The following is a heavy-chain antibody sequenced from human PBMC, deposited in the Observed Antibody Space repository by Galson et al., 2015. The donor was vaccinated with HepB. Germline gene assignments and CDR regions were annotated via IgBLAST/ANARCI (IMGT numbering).Heavy chain of an antibody. Sequence: TLSLTCTVSGGSISSSSYYWGWIRQPPGKGLEWIGSIYYSGSTYYNPSLKSRVTISVDTSKNQFSLKLSSVTAADTAVYYCARVVVVPAVIGGNWFDPWGQGTLVTVSS. CDR1: GGSISSSSYY. CDR3: ARVVVVPAVIGGNWFDP. J-gene: IGHJ5*02. V-gene: IGHV4-39*07. D-gene: IGHD2-2*01. CDR2: IYYSGST.